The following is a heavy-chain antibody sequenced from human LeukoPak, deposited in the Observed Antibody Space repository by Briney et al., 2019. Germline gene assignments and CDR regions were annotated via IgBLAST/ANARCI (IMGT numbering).Heavy chain of an antibody. Sequence: PSETLSFTCTVSGDSTSNYYWSWIRQPAGKGLEWIGRIYTSGSTNYNPSLKSRVTMSVDTSKNQFSLKLSSVTAADTAVYYCARVSLVRGAPDYYFDYWGQGTLVTVSS. V-gene: IGHV4-4*07. CDR2: IYTSGST. CDR1: GDSTSNYY. J-gene: IGHJ4*02. D-gene: IGHD3-10*01. CDR3: ARVSLVRGAPDYYFDY.